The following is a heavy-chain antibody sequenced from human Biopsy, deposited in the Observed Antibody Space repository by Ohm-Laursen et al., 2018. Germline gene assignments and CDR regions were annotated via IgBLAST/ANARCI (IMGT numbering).Heavy chain of an antibody. V-gene: IGHV4-31*03. CDR1: GATVKTSGYF. CDR2: ISYNERT. J-gene: IGHJ2*01. Sequence: SQTLSFTCSVFGATVKTSGYFCAWIRQRPGKGFEWIGYISYNERTHYNQSLTSRLAISFDTSNNRISLQLRSVSVADTAVYYCVREPKTGTAEAWYFDLWGRGSPVTVPS. CDR3: VREPKTGTAEAWYFDL. D-gene: IGHD3-9*01.